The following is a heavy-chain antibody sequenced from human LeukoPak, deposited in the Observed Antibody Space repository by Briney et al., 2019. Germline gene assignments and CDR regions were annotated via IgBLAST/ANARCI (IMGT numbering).Heavy chain of an antibody. CDR3: AVWSGSYYFDY. J-gene: IGHJ4*02. Sequence: PSETLSLTCTVSGGSISSSSYCWGWIRQPPGKGLEWIGSIYYSGSTYYNPSLKSRVTISVDTSKNQFSLKLSSVAAADTAVYYCAVWSGSYYFDYWGQGTLVTVSS. V-gene: IGHV4-39*07. CDR2: IYYSGST. CDR1: GGSISSSSYC. D-gene: IGHD3-3*01.